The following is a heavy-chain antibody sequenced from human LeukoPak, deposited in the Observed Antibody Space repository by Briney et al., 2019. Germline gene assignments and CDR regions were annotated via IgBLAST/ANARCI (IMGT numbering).Heavy chain of an antibody. D-gene: IGHD3-3*01. CDR1: GVTMRGAGFY. V-gene: IGHV4-31*03. Sequence: SQTLSLTCTASGVTMRGAGFYWPWIRQRPGKGLEWIGYTYYSGTMYYNPSLGSRVTISIDTSQSQFSLKMSSVTAADTAVYYCARDFWSGYGYFDSWGQGVLVTVSS. J-gene: IGHJ4*02. CDR3: ARDFWSGYGYFDS. CDR2: TYYSGTM.